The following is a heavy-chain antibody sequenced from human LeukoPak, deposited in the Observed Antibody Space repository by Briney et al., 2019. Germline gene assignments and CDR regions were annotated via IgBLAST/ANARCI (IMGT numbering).Heavy chain of an antibody. D-gene: IGHD2-8*02. CDR3: ARGSGPLDY. Sequence: SETLSLTCAVYGGSFSGYYWSWIRQPPGKGLEWIGRIYTTGSTNYNPSLKSRVTMSVDTSKNQFSLKLSSVTAADTAVYYCARGSGPLDYWGQGTLVTVSS. CDR2: IYTTGST. J-gene: IGHJ4*02. V-gene: IGHV4-59*10. CDR1: GGSFSGYY.